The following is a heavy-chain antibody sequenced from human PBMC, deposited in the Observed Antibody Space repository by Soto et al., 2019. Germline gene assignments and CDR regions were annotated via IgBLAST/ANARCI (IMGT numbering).Heavy chain of an antibody. D-gene: IGHD3-3*01. J-gene: IGHJ4*02. CDR3: ADGDFGY. CDR2: ISYDGSNK. Sequence: GGSLRLSCAASGFTFSSYAMHWVRQAPGKGLEWVAVISYDGSNKYYADSVKGRFTISRDNSKNTLYLQMNSLRAEDTAVYYCADGDFGYWGQGTLVTVSS. V-gene: IGHV3-30-3*01. CDR1: GFTFSSYA.